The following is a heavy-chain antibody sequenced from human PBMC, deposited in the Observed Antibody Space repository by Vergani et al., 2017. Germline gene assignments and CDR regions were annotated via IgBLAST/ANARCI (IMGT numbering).Heavy chain of an antibody. CDR1: GGTFSSYA. CDR2: IIPIFGTE. Sequence: QVQLVQSGAEVKKPGSSVKVSCKASGGTFSSYAISWVRQAPGQGLEWMGGIIPIFGTENYAQKFQGRVTITADESTSTAYMELSSLRSEDTAVYYCARDLREWLRLGGPFDYWGQGTLVTVSS. V-gene: IGHV1-69*01. CDR3: ARDLREWLRLGGPFDY. D-gene: IGHD5-12*01. J-gene: IGHJ4*02.